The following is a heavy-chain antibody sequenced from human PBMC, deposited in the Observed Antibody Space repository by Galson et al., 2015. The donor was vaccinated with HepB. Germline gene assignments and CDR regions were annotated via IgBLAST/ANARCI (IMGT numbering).Heavy chain of an antibody. CDR1: GDSVSNDRAA. CDR2: TYYRSKWHN. CDR3: ARDCGGDCPANWFDP. J-gene: IGHJ5*02. V-gene: IGHV6-1*01. Sequence: CAISGDSVSNDRAAWYWIRRSPSRGLEWLGRTYYRSKWHNDYELSVRSRITISPDTSKNQFSLQLKSVTPEDTAVYYCARDCGGDCPANWFDPWGQGTLVTVSS. D-gene: IGHD2-21*01.